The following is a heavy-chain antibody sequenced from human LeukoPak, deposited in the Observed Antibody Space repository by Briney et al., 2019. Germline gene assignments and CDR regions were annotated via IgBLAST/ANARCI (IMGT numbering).Heavy chain of an antibody. CDR3: ARHAVGPKDNWFDP. CDR2: IFYTGSA. J-gene: IGHJ5*02. V-gene: IGHV4-39*01. Sequence: SETLSLTCTVSGGSISGSSYYWAWIRQPPGKGLEWIGNIFYTGSAYYNPSLKSRVTISVDTSKNQFSLRLTSVSAADTAVFYCARHAVGPKDNWFDPWGQGTPVTVSS. CDR1: GGSISGSSYY. D-gene: IGHD1-26*01.